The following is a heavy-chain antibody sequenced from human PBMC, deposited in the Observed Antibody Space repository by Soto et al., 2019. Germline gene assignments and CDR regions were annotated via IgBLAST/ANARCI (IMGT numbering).Heavy chain of an antibody. CDR3: ARLYGYCIRNSCHGHYAMDV. Sequence: SETLSLTCTVSGGSISSYYWSWIRQPPGKGLEWIGYIYYSGSTNYNPSLKSRVTISVDTSKNQFSLKVTSVTAADTAAYYCARLYGYCIRNSCHGHYAMDVWGQGTTVTV. V-gene: IGHV4-59*08. D-gene: IGHD2-2*01. J-gene: IGHJ6*02. CDR2: IYYSGST. CDR1: GGSISSYY.